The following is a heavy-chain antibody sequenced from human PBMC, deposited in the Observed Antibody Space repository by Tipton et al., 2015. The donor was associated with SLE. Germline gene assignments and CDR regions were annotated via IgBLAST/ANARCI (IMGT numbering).Heavy chain of an antibody. CDR3: AKYFYDATGYQSVDS. D-gene: IGHD3-22*01. CDR2: IYHSGST. CDR1: GYSISSGYY. V-gene: IGHV4-38-2*02. Sequence: TLSLTRTVSGYSISSGYYWGWIRQPPGKGLEWIGSIYHSGSTYYNPSLKSRVTISVDTSKNQFSLKLSSVTAADTAVYYCAKYFYDATGYQSVDSWGQGALVTVSS. J-gene: IGHJ4*02.